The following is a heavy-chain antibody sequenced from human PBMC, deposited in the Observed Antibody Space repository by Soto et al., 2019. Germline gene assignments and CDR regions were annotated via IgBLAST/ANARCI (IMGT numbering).Heavy chain of an antibody. D-gene: IGHD3-3*01. CDR2: ISSSSSYT. CDR3: ARVPGRDYDFWSGGYPYYFDY. Sequence: GGSLRLSCTASGFTFSNYAMSWVRQAPGKGLEWVSYISSSSSYTNYADSVKGRFTISRDNAKNSLYLQMNSLRAEDTAVYYCARVPGRDYDFWSGGYPYYFDYWGQGTLVTVSS. V-gene: IGHV3-11*06. CDR1: GFTFSNYA. J-gene: IGHJ4*02.